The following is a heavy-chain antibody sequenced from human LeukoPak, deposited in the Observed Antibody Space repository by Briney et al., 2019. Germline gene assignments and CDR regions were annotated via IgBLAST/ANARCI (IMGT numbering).Heavy chain of an antibody. V-gene: IGHV4-34*01. CDR3: ARGRTLRFLEWLLPEHAYY. CDR2: INHSGST. J-gene: IGHJ4*02. D-gene: IGHD3-3*01. CDR1: GGSFSGYY. Sequence: PSETLSLTCAVYGGSFSGYYWSWIRQPPGKGLEWIGEINHSGSTNYYPSLKSRVTISVDTSKNQFSLKLSSVTAADTAVYYCARGRTLRFLEWLLPEHAYYWGQGTLVTVSS.